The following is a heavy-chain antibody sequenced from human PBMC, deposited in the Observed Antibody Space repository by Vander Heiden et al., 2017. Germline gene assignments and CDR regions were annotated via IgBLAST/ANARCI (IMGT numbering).Heavy chain of an antibody. D-gene: IGHD4-17*01. V-gene: IGHV4-31*03. J-gene: IGHJ4*02. CDR1: GGSISSGDYY. CDR3: ASRSVTTSGYFDY. CDR2: IFYSGST. Sequence: QVQLQESGPALVKPSQTLSLTCTVSGGSISSGDYYWSWIRQHPGKGLEWIGYIFYSGSTYYNPSLKSRVTISVDRSKNQFSLKLNSVTAADTAVYYCASRSVTTSGYFDYWGQGTLVTVSS.